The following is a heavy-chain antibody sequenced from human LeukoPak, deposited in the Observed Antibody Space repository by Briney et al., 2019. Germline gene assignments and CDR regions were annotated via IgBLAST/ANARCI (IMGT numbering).Heavy chain of an antibody. D-gene: IGHD3-3*01. V-gene: IGHV4-34*01. CDR1: GGSFSGYY. CDR3: ARAGLRFLYNWFDP. CDR2: INHSGST. Sequence: SETLSLTCAVYGGSFSGYYWSWIRQPPGKGLEWIGEINHSGSTNYNPSLKSRVTISVDTSKNQFSLKLSSVIAADTAVYYCARAGLRFLYNWFDPWGQGTLVTVSS. J-gene: IGHJ5*02.